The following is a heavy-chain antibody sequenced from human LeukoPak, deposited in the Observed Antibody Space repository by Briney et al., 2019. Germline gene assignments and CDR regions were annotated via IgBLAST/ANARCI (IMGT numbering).Heavy chain of an antibody. CDR3: ARVGSPQSGSYYAVDY. CDR1: GFTFSNYA. CDR2: IGGDGRST. Sequence: GGSLRLSCAASGFTFSNYAMTWVRQAPGKGLEWVSAIGGDGRSTYYAGSVKGRFTISRDNSKNTLFLQMNSLRAEDTAIYYCARVGSPQSGSYYAVDYWGQGTLVTVSS. J-gene: IGHJ4*02. D-gene: IGHD1-26*01. V-gene: IGHV3-23*01.